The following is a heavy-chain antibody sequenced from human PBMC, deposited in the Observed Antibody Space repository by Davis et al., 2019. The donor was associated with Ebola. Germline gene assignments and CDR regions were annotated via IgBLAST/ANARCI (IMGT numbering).Heavy chain of an antibody. V-gene: IGHV3-72*01. Sequence: PGGSLRLSCAASGFTFSSYSMNWVRQAPGKGLEWVGRTRNKANSYTTEYAASVKGRFTISRDDSKNSLYLQMNSLKTEDTAVYYCVLESGWVQLFSSYYYYYMDVWGKGTTVTVSS. J-gene: IGHJ6*03. CDR3: VLESGWVQLFSSYYYYYMDV. CDR1: GFTFSSYS. CDR2: TRNKANSYTT. D-gene: IGHD5-24*01.